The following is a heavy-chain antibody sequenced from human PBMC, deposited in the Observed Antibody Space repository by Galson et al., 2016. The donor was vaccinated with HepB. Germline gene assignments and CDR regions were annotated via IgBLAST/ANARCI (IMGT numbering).Heavy chain of an antibody. Sequence: SLRLSCAASGFTFTTYWMHWVRQAPGKGLVWVSRINSDGSSTIYADSVRGRFTISRDNAKNTLYLQMNSLRAEDTALYYCVREDYGDDPVYYYYYGMDVWVQGTTVSVSS. J-gene: IGHJ6*02. CDR1: GFTFTTYW. D-gene: IGHD4-17*01. CDR2: INSDGSST. V-gene: IGHV3-74*01. CDR3: VREDYGDDPVYYYYYGMDV.